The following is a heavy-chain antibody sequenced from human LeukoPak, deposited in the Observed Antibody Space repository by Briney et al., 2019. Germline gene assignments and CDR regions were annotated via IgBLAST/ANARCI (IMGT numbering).Heavy chain of an antibody. D-gene: IGHD2-15*01. Sequence: PGRSLRLSCAASGFTFSSYGMHWVRQAPGKGLEWVAVMSYDGSKKYYADSVKDRFTISRDNSKNTLYLQMNSLRAEDTAVYYCAREYCRGGVCYSVDYWGQGTLVTVSS. CDR1: GFTFSSYG. V-gene: IGHV3-30*03. J-gene: IGHJ4*02. CDR2: MSYDGSKK. CDR3: AREYCRGGVCYSVDY.